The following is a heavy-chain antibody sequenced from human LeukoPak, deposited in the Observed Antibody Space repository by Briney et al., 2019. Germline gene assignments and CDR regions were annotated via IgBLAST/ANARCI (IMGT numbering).Heavy chain of an antibody. CDR2: ISYDGSNK. CDR3: ARARVAGYYYYGMDV. CDR1: GFTFSSYA. J-gene: IGHJ6*02. V-gene: IGHV3-30-3*01. D-gene: IGHD6-19*01. Sequence: GGSLRLSCAASGFTFSSYAMHWVRQAPGKGLEWVAVISYDGSNKYYADSVKGRFTISRDNSKNTLYLQMSSLRAEDTAVYYCARARVAGYYYYGMDVWGQGTTVTVSS.